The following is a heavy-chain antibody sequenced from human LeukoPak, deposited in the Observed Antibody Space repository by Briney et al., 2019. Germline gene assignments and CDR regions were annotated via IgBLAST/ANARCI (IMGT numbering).Heavy chain of an antibody. D-gene: IGHD6-13*01. CDR2: ISGSGVTT. Sequence: GGSLRLSCVASGFTFGSYAMSWVRQAPGKGLEWVSAISGSGVTTHYADSVKGRFTISRDNSKNTLYLQMNSLRAEDTAVYYCARARLGIAAAGTNWFDPWGQGTLVTVSS. CDR3: ARARLGIAAAGTNWFDP. V-gene: IGHV3-23*01. CDR1: GFTFGSYA. J-gene: IGHJ5*02.